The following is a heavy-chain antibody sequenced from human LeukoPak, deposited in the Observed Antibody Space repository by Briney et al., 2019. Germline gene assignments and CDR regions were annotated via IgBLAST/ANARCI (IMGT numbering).Heavy chain of an antibody. CDR2: IIPILGMA. CDR3: ARVLEWEPLLVDY. CDR1: GGTFSSYA. V-gene: IGHV1-69*04. J-gene: IGHJ4*02. D-gene: IGHD1-26*01. Sequence: GASVKVSCKASGGTFSSYAISWVRQAPGQGLEWMGRIIPILGMANYAQKFQGRVTITADKSTSTAYMELSSLRSEDTAVYYCARVLEWEPLLVDYWGQGTLVTVSS.